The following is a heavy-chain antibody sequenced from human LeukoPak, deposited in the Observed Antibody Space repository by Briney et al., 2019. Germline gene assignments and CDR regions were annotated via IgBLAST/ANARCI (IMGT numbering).Heavy chain of an antibody. J-gene: IGHJ4*02. V-gene: IGHV3-49*04. CDR1: GFTFVDYA. Sequence: GGSLRLSCTASGFTFVDYAMSWVRQAPGKGLEWVGLIRSKAYGGTTEYAASVKGRFTISRDDSKSIAYLQMNSLKTEDTAVYYCTRDLDSSGFCDYWGQGTLVTVSS. CDR2: IRSKAYGGTT. CDR3: TRDLDSSGFCDY. D-gene: IGHD3-22*01.